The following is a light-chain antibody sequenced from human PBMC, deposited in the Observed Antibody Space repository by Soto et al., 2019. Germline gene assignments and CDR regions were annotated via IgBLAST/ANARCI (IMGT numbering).Light chain of an antibody. CDR1: SSDVGSYNL. CDR2: VDN. Sequence: QSALTQPASVSGSPGQSITISCTGSSSDVGSYNLVSWYQHHPAKAPKFIIYVDNKRSSVASKRFSGSNAGNAASLTISGLQAEDEAYYYCCAFVHSNALLFGGGTKLTVL. J-gene: IGLJ2*01. V-gene: IGLV2-23*01. CDR3: CAFVHSNALL.